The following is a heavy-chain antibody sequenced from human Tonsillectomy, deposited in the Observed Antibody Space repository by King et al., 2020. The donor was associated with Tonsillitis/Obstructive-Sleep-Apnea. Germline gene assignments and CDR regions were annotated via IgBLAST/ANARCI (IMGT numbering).Heavy chain of an antibody. J-gene: IGHJ4*02. CDR2: IYYSGRT. CDR3: GRDWARFWPLDY. Sequence: QLQESGPGLVKPSQTLSLTCTVSGGSISSGGYYWSWIRQHPGKGLEWIGYIYYSGRTYYNPSLKSRVTISVDTSKNQFSLKLSSVTAADTAVYDCGRDWARFWPLDYWGQGTLVTVSS. V-gene: IGHV4-31*03. CDR1: GGSISSGGYY. D-gene: IGHD2/OR15-2a*01.